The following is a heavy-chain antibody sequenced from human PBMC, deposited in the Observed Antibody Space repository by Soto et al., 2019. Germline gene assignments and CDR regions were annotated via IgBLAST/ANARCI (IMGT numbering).Heavy chain of an antibody. V-gene: IGHV4-34*01. CDR2: INHSGST. J-gene: IGHJ4*02. CDR3: ARGHSSGWPTNLDY. D-gene: IGHD6-19*01. CDR1: GGSFSGYY. Sequence: SETLSLTCAVYGGSFSGYYWSWIRQPPGKGLEWIGEINHSGSTNYNPSLKSRVTISVDTSKNQFSLKLSSVTAADTAVYYCARGHSSGWPTNLDYWGQGTLVTVSS.